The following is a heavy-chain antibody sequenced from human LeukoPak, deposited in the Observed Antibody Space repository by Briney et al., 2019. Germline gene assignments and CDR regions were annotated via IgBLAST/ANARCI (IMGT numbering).Heavy chain of an antibody. J-gene: IGHJ4*02. Sequence: GGSLRLSCAASGFTFSSYAMSWVRQAPGKGLEWVSAISGSGGSTYYADSVKGRFTISRDNAKNSLYLQMNSLRAEDTAVYYCASAAILLWFGGTNPRFDYWGQGTLVTVSS. CDR3: ASAAILLWFGGTNPRFDY. CDR2: ISGSGGST. CDR1: GFTFSSYA. D-gene: IGHD3-10*01. V-gene: IGHV3-23*01.